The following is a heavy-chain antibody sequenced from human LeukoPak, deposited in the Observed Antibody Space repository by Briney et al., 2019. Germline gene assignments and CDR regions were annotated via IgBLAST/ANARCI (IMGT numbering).Heavy chain of an antibody. J-gene: IGHJ4*02. CDR2: ISGSGSVI. Sequence: PGRSLRLSCAAPGIPFSSFGMHWLRQAPGKGLEWVSYISGSGSVIYNADSVKGRFTISRDNAKNSLYLHMNSLRDEDTAVYYCARRHGSSWADFDYWGQGTLVTVSS. CDR1: GIPFSSFG. V-gene: IGHV3-48*02. D-gene: IGHD6-13*01. CDR3: ARRHGSSWADFDY.